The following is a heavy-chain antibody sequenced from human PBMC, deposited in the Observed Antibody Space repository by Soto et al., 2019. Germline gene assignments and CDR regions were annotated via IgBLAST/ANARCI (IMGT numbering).Heavy chain of an antibody. CDR1: GFTFSSYA. D-gene: IGHD6-19*01. V-gene: IGHV3-23*01. CDR2: ISGSGGST. Sequence: GGSLRLSCAASGFTFSSYAMSWVRQAPGKGLEWVSAISGSGGSTYYADSVKGRFTISRDNSKNTLYLQMNSLRAEDKAVYYSSKDTSGWFRGTTHFDYWVQGTLFTVSS. CDR3: SKDTSGWFRGTTHFDY. J-gene: IGHJ4*02.